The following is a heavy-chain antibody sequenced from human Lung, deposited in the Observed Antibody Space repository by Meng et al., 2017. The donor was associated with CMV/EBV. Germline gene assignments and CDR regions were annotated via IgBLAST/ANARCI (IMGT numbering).Heavy chain of an antibody. J-gene: IGHJ3*02. D-gene: IGHD2-2*01. CDR2: IYYSGST. CDR1: GGSISSSSYY. CDR3: ARDIYHTDIVVVRSDAFDI. V-gene: IGHV4-39*07. Sequence: SETXSLTCTVSGGSISSSSYYWGWIRQPPGKGLEWMGSIYYSGSTYYNPSLKSRVTISVDTSKNQFSLKLSSVTAADTAVYYCARDIYHTDIVVVRSDAFDIWXQGTMVTVSS.